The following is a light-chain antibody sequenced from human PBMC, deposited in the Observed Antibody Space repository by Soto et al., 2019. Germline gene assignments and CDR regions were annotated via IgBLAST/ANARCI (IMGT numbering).Light chain of an antibody. Sequence: QSVLTQPPSASGSPGQSVTISCTGTSSDVGGYNYVPWYQQHPGKAPKLMIYEVTKRPSGVPDRFSGSKSGNTASLTVSGLQAEDEADYYCSSYAGSRYVFGTGTKVTVL. J-gene: IGLJ1*01. CDR1: SSDVGGYNY. CDR3: SSYAGSRYV. CDR2: EVT. V-gene: IGLV2-8*01.